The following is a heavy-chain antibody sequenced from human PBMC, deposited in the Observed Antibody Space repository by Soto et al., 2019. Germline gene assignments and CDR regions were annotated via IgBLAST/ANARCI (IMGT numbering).Heavy chain of an antibody. J-gene: IGHJ4*02. CDR2: ISYDGSNK. Sequence: ESGGGVVQPGRSLRLSCAGSGFTFSAYGMDWVRQAPGKGLGWVAVISYDGSNKYYADSVKGRFTISRDNSKNTLYLQMNSLRAEDTAVYYCAKDRMGAGVRGYFDYWGQGTLVTVSS. D-gene: IGHD3-10*01. V-gene: IGHV3-30*18. CDR1: GFTFSAYG. CDR3: AKDRMGAGVRGYFDY.